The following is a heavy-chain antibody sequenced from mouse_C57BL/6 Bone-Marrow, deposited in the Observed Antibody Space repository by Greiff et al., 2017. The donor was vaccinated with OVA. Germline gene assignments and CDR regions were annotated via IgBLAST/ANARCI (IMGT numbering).Heavy chain of an antibody. D-gene: IGHD2-1*01. CDR3: LACGGNYEYAMDY. J-gene: IGHJ4*01. CDR1: GYAFSSSW. Sequence: QVQLQQSGPELVKPGASVKISCKASGYAFSSSWMNWVKQRPGKGLEWIGRIYPGDGDTNYNGKFKGKATLTADKSSSTAYMQLSSLTSEDSAVYFCLACGGNYEYAMDYWGQGTSVTVSS. V-gene: IGHV1-82*01. CDR2: IYPGDGDT.